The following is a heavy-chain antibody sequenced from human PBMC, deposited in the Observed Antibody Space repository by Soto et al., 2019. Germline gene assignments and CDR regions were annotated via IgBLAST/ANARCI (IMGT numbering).Heavy chain of an antibody. CDR1: GYTFTGYD. D-gene: IGHD3-22*01. J-gene: IGHJ3*02. CDR3: ARVWVIIGVDI. CDR2: MNPHSGNT. Sequence: QVQLVQSGAEVKKPGASVKVSCKASGYTFTGYDINWVRQATGQGLEWMGWMNPHSGNTNYAQKFQGRVTMTRNTSISTAYMELSSLRSEDTAMYYCARVWVIIGVDIWGQGTMVTVSS. V-gene: IGHV1-8*01.